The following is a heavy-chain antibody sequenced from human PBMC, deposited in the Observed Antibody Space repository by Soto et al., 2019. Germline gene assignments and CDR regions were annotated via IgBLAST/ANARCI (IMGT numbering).Heavy chain of an antibody. CDR3: AKDKYSSGWLNWFDP. Sequence: VGSLRLSCAASGFTFSSYAMSWVRQAPGKGLEWVSAISGSGGSTYYADSVKGRFTISRDNSKNTLYLQMNSLRAEDTAVYYCAKDKYSSGWLNWFDPWGQGTLVTVSS. CDR2: ISGSGGST. J-gene: IGHJ5*02. D-gene: IGHD6-19*01. CDR1: GFTFSSYA. V-gene: IGHV3-23*01.